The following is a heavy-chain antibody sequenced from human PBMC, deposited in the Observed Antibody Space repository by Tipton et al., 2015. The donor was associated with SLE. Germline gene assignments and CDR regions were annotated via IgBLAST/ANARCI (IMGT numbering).Heavy chain of an antibody. Sequence: TLSLTCTVSGYSISSGYYSGWIRQPPGKGLEWIGSIYHSGSSYYNPSLKIRVTISEDTSKNQFSLKQSSVTAADTAVYYCARDLAARFRFDYWGQGTLVTVSS. V-gene: IGHV4-38-2*02. D-gene: IGHD6-6*01. CDR2: IYHSGSS. CDR3: ARDLAARFRFDY. J-gene: IGHJ4*02. CDR1: GYSISSGYY.